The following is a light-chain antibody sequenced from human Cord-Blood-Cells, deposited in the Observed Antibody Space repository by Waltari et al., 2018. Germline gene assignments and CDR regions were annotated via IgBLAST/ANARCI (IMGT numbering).Light chain of an antibody. CDR3: SSYTSSSTLV. J-gene: IGLJ3*02. Sequence: QSALTHPASVSGCPGQSLPISCTGTSLDLGGYNYVSWYQQHPGKAPKLMIYDVSKRPSGVSNRFSGSKSGNTASLTISGLQAEDEADYYCSSYTSSSTLVFGGGTKLTVL. V-gene: IGLV2-14*01. CDR2: DVS. CDR1: SLDLGGYNY.